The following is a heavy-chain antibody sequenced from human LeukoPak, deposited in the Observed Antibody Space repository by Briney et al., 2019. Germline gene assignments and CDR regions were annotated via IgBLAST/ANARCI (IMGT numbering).Heavy chain of an antibody. Sequence: GGSLRLSCTASKFTFSNYAMSWVRQAPGKGLEWVSVISGSGGSTYYADSVKGRFIISRDNPKDTLFLQMNSLRTEDTAVYYCAKRSNFWTGYLDYWGQGTLVTVSS. D-gene: IGHD3/OR15-3a*01. CDR3: AKRSNFWTGYLDY. J-gene: IGHJ4*02. CDR1: KFTFSNYA. V-gene: IGHV3-23*01. CDR2: ISGSGGST.